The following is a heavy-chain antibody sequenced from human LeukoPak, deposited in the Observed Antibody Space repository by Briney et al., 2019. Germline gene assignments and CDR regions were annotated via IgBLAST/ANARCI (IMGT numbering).Heavy chain of an antibody. CDR2: IRYDGSNK. D-gene: IGHD3-10*01. V-gene: IGHV3-30*02. Sequence: GGSLRLSCAASGFTFSSYGMHWVRQAPGKGLEWVAFIRYDGSNKYYADSVKGRFTISRDNSKNTLYLQMNSLGAEDTAVYYCAKFGGSGSGGLSHFDYWGQGTLVTVSS. J-gene: IGHJ4*02. CDR3: AKFGGSGSGGLSHFDY. CDR1: GFTFSSYG.